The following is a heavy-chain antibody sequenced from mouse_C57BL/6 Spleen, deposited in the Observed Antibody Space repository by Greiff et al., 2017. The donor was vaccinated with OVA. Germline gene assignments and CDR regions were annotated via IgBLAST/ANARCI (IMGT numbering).Heavy chain of an antibody. V-gene: IGHV1-42*01. CDR1: GYSFTGYY. CDR2: INPSTGGT. J-gene: IGHJ2*01. Sequence: VQLKQSGPELVKPGASVKISCKASGYSFTGYYMNWVKQSPEKSLEWIGEINPSTGGTTYNQKFKAKATLTVDKSSSTAYMQLKSLTSEDSAVYYCASKSYFDYWGQGTTLTVSS. CDR3: ASKSYFDY.